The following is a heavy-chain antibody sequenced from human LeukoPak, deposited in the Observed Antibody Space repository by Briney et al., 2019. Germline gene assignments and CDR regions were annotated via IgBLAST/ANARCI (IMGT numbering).Heavy chain of an antibody. V-gene: IGHV4-39*07. CDR1: GGSISSSSYY. CDR3: ARGQGRYRY. D-gene: IGHD3-9*01. CDR2: IYYSGST. J-gene: IGHJ4*02. Sequence: PSETLSLTCTVSGGSISSSSYYWGWIRQPPGKGLEWIGSIYYSGSTYYNPSLKSRVTISVDTSKNQFSLKLSSVTAADTAVYYCARGQGRYRYWGQGTLVTVSS.